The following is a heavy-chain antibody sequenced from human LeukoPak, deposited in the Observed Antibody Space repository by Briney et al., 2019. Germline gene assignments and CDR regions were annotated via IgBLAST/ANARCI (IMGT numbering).Heavy chain of an antibody. CDR3: AKFEGWELCSCYFDY. CDR1: GFSLGDFA. CDR2: ISGGGDNI. D-gene: IGHD3-10*02. J-gene: IGHJ4*02. V-gene: IGHV3-23*01. Sequence: GGSLRLSCAASGFSLGDFAVSWVRQAPGQGLEWVSVISGGGDNIAYADSVKGRFTISRDTSKNTLYLQMNSLRAEDTAVYYCAKFEGWELCSCYFDYWGQGALVSVSS.